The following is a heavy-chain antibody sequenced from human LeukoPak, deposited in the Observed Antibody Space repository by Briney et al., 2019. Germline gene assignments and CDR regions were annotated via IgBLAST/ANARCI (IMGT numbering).Heavy chain of an antibody. V-gene: IGHV3-30*03. Sequence: GGSLRLSCAASGFTFSSYGMHWVRQAPGKGLEWVAVISNDGSNKYYADSVKGRFTISRDNAKNSLYLQMNSLRAEDTAIYYCTRDQNFYGSGRGFDPWGQGTLVTVSS. D-gene: IGHD3-10*01. CDR2: ISNDGSNK. CDR1: GFTFSSYG. CDR3: TRDQNFYGSGRGFDP. J-gene: IGHJ5*02.